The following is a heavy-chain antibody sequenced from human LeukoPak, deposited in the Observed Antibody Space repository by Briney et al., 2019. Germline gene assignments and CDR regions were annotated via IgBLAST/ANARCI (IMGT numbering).Heavy chain of an antibody. CDR2: ISGGGGST. CDR1: GFTFSTYA. V-gene: IGHV3-23*01. J-gene: IGHJ4*02. Sequence: GGSLRLSCAASGFTFSTYAMSWVRQAPGKGLEWVSAISGGGGSTHYADSVKGRFTISRDNSKNTLFLQMSSLRADNTAIYYCAKHYDISGYYPYWGQGTLVTVSS. CDR3: AKHYDISGYYPY. D-gene: IGHD3-22*01.